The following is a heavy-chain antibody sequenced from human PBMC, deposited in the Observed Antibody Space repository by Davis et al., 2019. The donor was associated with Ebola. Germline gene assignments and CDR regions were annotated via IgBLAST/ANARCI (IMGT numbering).Heavy chain of an antibody. CDR3: ARFKIATYYYYGMDV. V-gene: IGHV1-18*04. CDR2: INPHNGNT. CDR1: GYTFTSYG. Sequence: ASVKVSCKASGYTFTSYGISWVRQAPGQGLEWMGWINPHNGNTNYAQNVQGRVTMTTDTSTSTAYMELRSLRSDDTAVYYCARFKIATYYYYGMDVWGKGTTVTVSS. D-gene: IGHD6-13*01. J-gene: IGHJ6*04.